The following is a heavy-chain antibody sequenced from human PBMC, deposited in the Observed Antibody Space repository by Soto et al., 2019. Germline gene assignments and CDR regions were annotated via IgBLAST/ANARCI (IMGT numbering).Heavy chain of an antibody. J-gene: IGHJ4*02. D-gene: IGHD4-17*01. CDR1: GFTFSSYA. V-gene: IGHV3-48*04. CDR2: ISSSGSTI. CDR3: ARVATVTSTFDY. Sequence: PGGSLRLSCAASGFTFSSYAMTWVRQAPGKGLEWVSYISSSGSTIYYADSVKGRFTISRDNAKNSLYLQMNSLRAEDTAVYYCARVATVTSTFDYWGQGTLVTVSS.